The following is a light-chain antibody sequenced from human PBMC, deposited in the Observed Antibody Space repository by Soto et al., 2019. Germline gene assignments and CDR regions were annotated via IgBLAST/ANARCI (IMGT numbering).Light chain of an antibody. V-gene: IGLV2-8*01. J-gene: IGLJ1*01. CDR2: EVT. CDR1: SSDIGGYNY. Sequence: QSALTQPPSASGSPGQSVTFSCTGTSSDIGGYNYVSWYQQHPGKAPKLIIYEVTKRPSGVPNRFSASKSANTASLTVSGLQAEDEADYYCSSYGGRNNIVFGTGTKVTVL. CDR3: SSYGGRNNIV.